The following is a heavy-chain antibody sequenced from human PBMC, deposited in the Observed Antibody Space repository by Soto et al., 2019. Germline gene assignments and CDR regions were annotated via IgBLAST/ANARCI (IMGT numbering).Heavy chain of an antibody. D-gene: IGHD3-10*01. CDR3: MKVRGCESSQVHHCLEI. V-gene: IGHV3-64D*06. CDR1: GFTLSGYP. CDR2: INTNGATT. J-gene: IGHJ3*02. Sequence: GGPLRLSCSALGFTLSGYPMHWVPRAPGQGLEQVKGINTNGATTYYADYVKCRFTISGDNSMNTLFLQMGSLRMEDTAVYYCMKVRGCESSQVHHCLEIWGHGTMVTVSS.